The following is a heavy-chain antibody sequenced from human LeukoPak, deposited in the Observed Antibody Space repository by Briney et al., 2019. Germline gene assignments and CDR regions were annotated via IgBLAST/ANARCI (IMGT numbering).Heavy chain of an antibody. CDR1: GGSISSYH. J-gene: IGHJ4*02. CDR2: VYASGTT. CDR3: ARGGNYYDSSSYYYFDY. Sequence: SETLSLTCTVSGGSISSYHWSWIRQPAGKGLEWIGRVYASGTTFYNPSLKSRVTMLVDTSKNQFSPKLNSVTAADTAVYYCARGGNYYDSSSYYYFDYWGQGTLVTVSS. D-gene: IGHD3-22*01. V-gene: IGHV4-4*07.